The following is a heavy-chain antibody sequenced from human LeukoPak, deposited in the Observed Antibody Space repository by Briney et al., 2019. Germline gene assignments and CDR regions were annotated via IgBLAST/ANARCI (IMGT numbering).Heavy chain of an antibody. Sequence: SETLSLTCTVSGGSISSHYWSWIRQPAGKGLEWIGRIYTSGNTNYNPSLKSRVTMSVDTSKNQFSLKLSSVTAADTAVYYCARHIYDSRGNYMYGMDVWGQGTTVTVSS. V-gene: IGHV4-4*07. J-gene: IGHJ6*02. CDR1: GGSISSHY. CDR2: IYTSGNT. CDR3: ARHIYDSRGNYMYGMDV. D-gene: IGHD3-22*01.